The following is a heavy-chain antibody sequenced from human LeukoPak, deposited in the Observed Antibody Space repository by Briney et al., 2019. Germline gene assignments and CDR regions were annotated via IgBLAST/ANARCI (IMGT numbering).Heavy chain of an antibody. CDR1: GDSFSSNSAA. Sequence: SPTLSLTCEISGDSFSSNSAAWRWKRQSPSIGFVGLVKTYYSSNWGNDYAVSVERRISINTDTSTTQFSLQLNSVTPEDTAVYYCARARLHHTYGSGTNFDYWGQGTLVTVSS. CDR2: TYYSSNWGN. V-gene: IGHV6-1*01. D-gene: IGHD3-10*01. CDR3: ARARLHHTYGSGTNFDY. J-gene: IGHJ4*02.